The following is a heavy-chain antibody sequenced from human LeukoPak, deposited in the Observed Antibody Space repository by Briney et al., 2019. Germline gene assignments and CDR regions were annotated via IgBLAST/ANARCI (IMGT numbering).Heavy chain of an antibody. D-gene: IGHD3-22*01. Sequence: PSETLSLTCAVYGGSFSGYYWSWIRQPPGKGLELIGEINHSGSTNYNPSLKSRVTISVDTSKNQFSLKLSSVTAADTAVYYCARTSIYYDSSGYRSWGQGTLVTVSS. CDR2: INHSGST. CDR1: GGSFSGYY. J-gene: IGHJ5*02. V-gene: IGHV4-34*01. CDR3: ARTSIYYDSSGYRS.